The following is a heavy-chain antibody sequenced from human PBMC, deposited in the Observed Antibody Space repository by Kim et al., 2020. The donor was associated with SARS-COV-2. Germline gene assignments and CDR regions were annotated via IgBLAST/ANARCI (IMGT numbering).Heavy chain of an antibody. CDR2: MSSEGLMSNEGNNK. CDR3: AGERTYHYGSIGYPDFDY. V-gene: IGHV3-30-3*01. Sequence: GGSLILSCAGSGFTLNTSAMHWVRQSPGKGLEWVSVMSSEGLMSNEGNNKYYAASVKGRFTISRDNSKNTLYLEMDGLRPEDTAVYYCAGERTYHYGSIGYPDFDYWGQGTRVTVSS. J-gene: IGHJ4*02. CDR1: GFTLNTSA. D-gene: IGHD3-22*01.